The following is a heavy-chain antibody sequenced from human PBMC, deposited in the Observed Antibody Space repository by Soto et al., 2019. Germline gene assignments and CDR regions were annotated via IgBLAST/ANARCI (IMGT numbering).Heavy chain of an antibody. CDR1: GYTFTSYG. V-gene: IGHV1-18*01. Sequence: QVQLAQSGAEVKKPGASVKVSCKASGYTFTSYGISWVRQAPGQGLEWMGWINPYNGNTNYAEKFLGRVTVTTDTSTATAYMEVRSLTSDDTAVFYCARVGVGLAAPRVWPYWGQGTPGTVSS. CDR3: ARVGVGLAAPRVWPY. CDR2: INPYNGNT. J-gene: IGHJ4*02. D-gene: IGHD6-13*01.